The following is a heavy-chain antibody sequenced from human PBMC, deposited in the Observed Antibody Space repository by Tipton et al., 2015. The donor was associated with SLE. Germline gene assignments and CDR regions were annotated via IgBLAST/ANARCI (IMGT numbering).Heavy chain of an antibody. Sequence: SLRLSCAASGFTFSSYSMSWVRQAPGKGLEWVSYISSSGSTLYYADSVKGRFTISRDNAKNSLYLQMNSLRAEDTAVYYCARGGSYSPFGYWGQGTLVTVSS. CDR2: ISSSGSTL. CDR3: ARGGSYSPFGY. V-gene: IGHV3-48*01. CDR1: GFTFSSYS. D-gene: IGHD1-26*01. J-gene: IGHJ4*02.